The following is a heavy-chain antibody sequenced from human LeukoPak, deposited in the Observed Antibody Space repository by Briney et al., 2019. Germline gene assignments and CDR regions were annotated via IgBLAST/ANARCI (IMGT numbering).Heavy chain of an antibody. Sequence: PSETLSLTCTVSGYSITSGYFWGWIRQPPGKGLKWIGTIYHNGSTYYNPSLKSRVTISVDTSKNQFSLNLSSVTAADTAVYFCARGAVGITDLVFDYWGQGTLVTVSS. CDR1: GYSITSGYF. CDR3: ARGAVGITDLVFDY. D-gene: IGHD6-19*01. CDR2: IYHNGST. J-gene: IGHJ4*02. V-gene: IGHV4-38-2*02.